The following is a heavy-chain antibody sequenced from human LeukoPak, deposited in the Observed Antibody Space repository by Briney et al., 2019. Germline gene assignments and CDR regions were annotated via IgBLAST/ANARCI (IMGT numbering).Heavy chain of an antibody. CDR3: ARPYDSSGYYYSDAFDI. Sequence: ASVKVSRKASGYTFTSYDINWVRQATGQGLEWMGWMNPNSGNTGYAQKFQGRVTMTRNTSISTAYMELSSLRSEDTAVYYCARPYDSSGYYYSDAFDIWGQGTMVTVSS. D-gene: IGHD3-22*01. V-gene: IGHV1-8*01. CDR2: MNPNSGNT. J-gene: IGHJ3*02. CDR1: GYTFTSYD.